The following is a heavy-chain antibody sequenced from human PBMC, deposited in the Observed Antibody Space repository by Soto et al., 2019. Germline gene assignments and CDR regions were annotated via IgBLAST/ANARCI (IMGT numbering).Heavy chain of an antibody. Sequence: SCPTLVNPTQTLTLTCTFSGFSLSTSGVGVGWIRQPPGKALEWLGLIYWDDDKRYSPSLKSRLTITKHTSKNQVVLTMTNMDPVDTATYYCVHRRTSSDAFDIWGQGTMVTVSS. D-gene: IGHD6-6*01. CDR2: IYWDDDK. CDR1: GFSLSTSGVG. CDR3: VHRRTSSDAFDI. V-gene: IGHV2-5*02. J-gene: IGHJ3*02.